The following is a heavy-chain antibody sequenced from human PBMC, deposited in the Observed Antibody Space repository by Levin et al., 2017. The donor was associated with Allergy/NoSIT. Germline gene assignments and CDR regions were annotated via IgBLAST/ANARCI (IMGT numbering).Heavy chain of an antibody. J-gene: IGHJ6*03. V-gene: IGHV1-2*02. CDR1: GYTFTGYY. Sequence: EASVKVSCKASGYTFTGYYMHWVRQAPGQGLEWMGWINPNSGGTNYAQKFQGRVTMTRDTSISTAYMELSRLRSDDTAVYYCARGVRYFDWFGGVGFYYMDVWGKGTTVTVSS. D-gene: IGHD3-9*01. CDR2: INPNSGGT. CDR3: ARGVRYFDWFGGVGFYYMDV.